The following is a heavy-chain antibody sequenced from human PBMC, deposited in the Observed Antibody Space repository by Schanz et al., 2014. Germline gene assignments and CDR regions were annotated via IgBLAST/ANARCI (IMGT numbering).Heavy chain of an antibody. CDR2: IYYSGTP. D-gene: IGHD5-12*01. V-gene: IGHV4-39*01. Sequence: QLQLQESGPGLVKPSETLSLTCTVSGGSISSSSYYWGWIRQPPGKGLEWIGSIYYSGTPYYNPPLKSRLTIPVDTTNTQFPRKLPSVTAADTAVYYCAGYEMATITFDYWGQGTLVTVSS. CDR1: GGSISSSSYY. J-gene: IGHJ4*02. CDR3: AGYEMATITFDY.